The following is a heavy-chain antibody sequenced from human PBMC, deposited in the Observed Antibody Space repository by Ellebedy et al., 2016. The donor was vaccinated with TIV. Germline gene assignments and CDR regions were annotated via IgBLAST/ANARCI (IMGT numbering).Heavy chain of an antibody. CDR3: ALEYCGGDCYPEPNWFDP. Sequence: GESLKISXAASGFTFSSYAMSWVRQAPGKGLEWASAISGSGGSTYYADSVQGRFTISRDNSKNTLYLQMNSLRAEDTAVYYCALEYCGGDCYPEPNWFDPWGQGTLVTVSS. CDR1: GFTFSSYA. D-gene: IGHD2-21*02. CDR2: ISGSGGST. J-gene: IGHJ5*02. V-gene: IGHV3-23*01.